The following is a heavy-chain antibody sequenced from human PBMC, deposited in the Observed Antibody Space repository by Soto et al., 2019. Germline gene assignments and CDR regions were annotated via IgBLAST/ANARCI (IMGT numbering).Heavy chain of an antibody. CDR2: MKEEATEK. D-gene: IGHD6-25*01. CDR1: GFPFMTYW. V-gene: IGHV3-7*01. Sequence: EVRLVESGGGLVQPGESLKLSCEASGFPFMTYWMSWVRQAPGKGLEWVAHMKEEATEKYLDSVKGRFIISRDNAKNSLYLQMNSPRGDDTAVYYCAGGGVYDSGRYHYWGQGTLVTVSS. CDR3: AGGGVYDSGRYHY. J-gene: IGHJ4*02.